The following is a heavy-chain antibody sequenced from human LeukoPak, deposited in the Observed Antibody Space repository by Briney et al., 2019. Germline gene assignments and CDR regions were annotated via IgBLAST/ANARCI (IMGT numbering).Heavy chain of an antibody. D-gene: IGHD5-18*01. CDR3: ARGATAVVSRHFDY. V-gene: IGHV3-30-3*01. CDR1: GFTFSSYA. Sequence: GGSLRLSCAASGFTFSSYAMHWVRQAPGKGLEWVAVISYDGSNKYYADSVKGRFTISRDNSKNTLYLQMNSLRAEDTAVYYCARGATAVVSRHFDYWGQGTLVTVSS. J-gene: IGHJ4*02. CDR2: ISYDGSNK.